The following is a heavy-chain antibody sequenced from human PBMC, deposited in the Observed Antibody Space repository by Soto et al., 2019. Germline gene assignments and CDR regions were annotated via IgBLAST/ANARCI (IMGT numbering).Heavy chain of an antibody. CDR1: GGSISNYY. CDR2: IYSTGST. D-gene: IGHD2-15*01. Sequence: QVHLQESGPGLVKPSETLSITCSVSGGSISNYYWSWIRQPAGKRLEWIGRIYSTGSTNYNPSLKSRVTMSLDTSQKQISLQLTSVTAADTAVYDCAREAFSGGVWSFDLWGRGTLVTVSS. CDR3: AREAFSGGVWSFDL. J-gene: IGHJ2*01. V-gene: IGHV4-4*07.